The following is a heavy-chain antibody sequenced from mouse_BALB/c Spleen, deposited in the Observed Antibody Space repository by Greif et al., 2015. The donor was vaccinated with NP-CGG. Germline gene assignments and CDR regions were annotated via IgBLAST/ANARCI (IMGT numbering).Heavy chain of an antibody. Sequence: EVHLVESGGGLVQPGGSRKLSCAASGFTFSSFGMHWVRQAPEKGLEWVAYISSGSSTIYYADTVKGRFTISRDNPKNTLFLQMTSLRSEDTAMYYCARLRGQLGLRAMDYWGQGTSVTVSS. D-gene: IGHD3-2*01. CDR1: GFTFSSFG. J-gene: IGHJ4*01. CDR2: ISSGSSTI. V-gene: IGHV5-17*02. CDR3: ARLRGQLGLRAMDY.